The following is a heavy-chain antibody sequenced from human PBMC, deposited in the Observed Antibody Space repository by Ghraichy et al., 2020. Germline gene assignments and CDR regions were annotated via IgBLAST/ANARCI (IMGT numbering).Heavy chain of an antibody. CDR1: GGSISSSSYY. CDR3: ERHSLAIKSGSLDY. Sequence: SETLSLTCTVSGGSISSSSYYWGWIRQPPGKGLEWIGSIDYSGSTYYNPSLKRRVTISVDTSKNQFTLKLSFVTAADTAVYYCERHSLAIKSGSLDYWGQGTLVTVSS. J-gene: IGHJ4*02. V-gene: IGHV4-39*01. CDR2: IDYSGST. D-gene: IGHD1-26*01.